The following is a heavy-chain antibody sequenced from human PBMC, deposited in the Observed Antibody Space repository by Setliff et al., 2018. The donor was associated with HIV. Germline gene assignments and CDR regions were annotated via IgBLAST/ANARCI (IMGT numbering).Heavy chain of an antibody. D-gene: IGHD3-10*01. CDR2: MSYSGST. J-gene: IGHJ6*03. V-gene: IGHV4-59*01. CDR3: ARRGSGFFHYYYYMDV. CDR1: GGSISSYF. Sequence: SETLSLTCTVSGGSISSYFWSWIRQPPGKGLEWIGYMSYSGSTYYNPSLKSRIIMSVDTSKNQFSLKLSSVTAADTALYYCARRGSGFFHYYYYMDVWGKGTTVTVSS.